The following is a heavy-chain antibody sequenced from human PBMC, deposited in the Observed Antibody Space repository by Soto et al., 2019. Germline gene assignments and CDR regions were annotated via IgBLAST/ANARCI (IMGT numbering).Heavy chain of an antibody. CDR2: MNPNSGNT. Sequence: VKVSCKASGYTFTSYDINWVRQATGQGLEWMGWMNPNSGNTGYAQKFQGRVTMTRNTSISTAYMELSSLRSEDTAVYYCASSFPGDRELLSGPWGQGTLVTVSS. CDR3: ASSFPGDRELLSGP. J-gene: IGHJ5*02. D-gene: IGHD1-26*01. CDR1: GYTFTSYD. V-gene: IGHV1-8*01.